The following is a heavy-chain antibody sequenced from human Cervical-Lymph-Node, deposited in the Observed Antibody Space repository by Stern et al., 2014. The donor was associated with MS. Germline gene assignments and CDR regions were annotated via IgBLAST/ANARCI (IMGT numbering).Heavy chain of an antibody. V-gene: IGHV1-2*06. J-gene: IGHJ4*02. CDR3: ARDSVVEDLDS. CDR2: VNPNSGDA. CDR1: GYTFTAYY. D-gene: IGHD2-15*01. Sequence: QVQLVQSGPEVKKPGASVKVSCKTSGYTFTAYYIHWVRQAPGPGLEWLGRVNPNSGDAKYVHKFQGRVTMTRDASISTTYFGRDSLTSDDTAVYCCARDSVVEDLDSWGQGTLVTVSS.